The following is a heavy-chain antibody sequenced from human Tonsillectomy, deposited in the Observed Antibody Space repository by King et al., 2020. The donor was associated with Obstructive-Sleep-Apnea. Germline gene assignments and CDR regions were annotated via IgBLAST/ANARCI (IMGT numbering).Heavy chain of an antibody. V-gene: IGHV3-21*06. D-gene: IGHD3-16*02. CDR1: RFTFSSYS. J-gene: IGHJ6*02. CDR2: ISSSINYK. CDR3: ARDPAPNFVIWEYSYYGMDV. Sequence: VQLVESGGGLVKPGGSLRLSCAASRFTFSSYSMIWVRQAPGKGLECVSFISSSINYKYYIDSVKGRFTISRDTGKNSLYLQMKSLRAEDTGIYYCARDPAPNFVIWEYSYYGMDVWGQGTTVTVSS.